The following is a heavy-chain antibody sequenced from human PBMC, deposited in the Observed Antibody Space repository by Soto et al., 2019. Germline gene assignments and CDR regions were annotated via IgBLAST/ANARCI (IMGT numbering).Heavy chain of an antibody. V-gene: IGHV3-33*01. D-gene: IGHD5-12*01. CDR3: ARDMVATPYYYYGMDV. Sequence: GGSLRLSCAASGFTFSSYGMHWVRQAPGKGLEWVAVIWYDGSNKYYADSVKGRFTISRDNSKNTLYLQMNSLRAEDTAVYYCARDMVATPYYYYGMDVWGQGTTVTVSS. CDR2: IWYDGSNK. CDR1: GFTFSSYG. J-gene: IGHJ6*02.